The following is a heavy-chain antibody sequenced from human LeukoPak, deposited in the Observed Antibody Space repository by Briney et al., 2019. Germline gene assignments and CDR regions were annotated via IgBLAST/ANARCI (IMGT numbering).Heavy chain of an antibody. CDR1: GYTFTGYY. Sequence: ASVTVSCKASGYTFTGYYMHWVRQAPGQGLEWMGRINPNGGGTNYAQKFQGRVTMTRDTSISTAYMELSRLRSDDTAVYYCARDRKYYDSSGYGYWGQGTLVTVSS. V-gene: IGHV1-2*06. CDR2: INPNGGGT. J-gene: IGHJ4*02. D-gene: IGHD3-22*01. CDR3: ARDRKYYDSSGYGY.